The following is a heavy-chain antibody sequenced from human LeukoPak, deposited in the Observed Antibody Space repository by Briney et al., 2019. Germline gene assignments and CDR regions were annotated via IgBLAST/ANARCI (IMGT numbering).Heavy chain of an antibody. J-gene: IGHJ3*02. V-gene: IGHV3-11*01. CDR2: ISGSGNTI. Sequence: GGSLRLSCAASGFTFNNAWMSWVRQAPGKGLEWVSYISGSGNTIYYADSVKGRFTISRDNAKNSLYLQMNSLRAEDTAVYYCGRDFGLTGTKRSFDIWGQGTMVTVSS. CDR1: GFTFNNAW. CDR3: GRDFGLTGTKRSFDI. D-gene: IGHD1-7*01.